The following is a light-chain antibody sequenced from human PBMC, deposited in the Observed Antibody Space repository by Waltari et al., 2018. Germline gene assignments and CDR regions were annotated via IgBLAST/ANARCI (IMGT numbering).Light chain of an antibody. CDR1: ESVSNW. CDR2: KAS. J-gene: IGKJ1*01. Sequence: DIQMTQTPSTLSAFVGDRVTITCRASESVSNWLAWYQQKPGKAPKLLIYKASSLESGVPSRFSGSGSGTEFTLTISSLQPDDFATYYCQQYNTYRTFGQGTKVEIK. CDR3: QQYNTYRT. V-gene: IGKV1-5*03.